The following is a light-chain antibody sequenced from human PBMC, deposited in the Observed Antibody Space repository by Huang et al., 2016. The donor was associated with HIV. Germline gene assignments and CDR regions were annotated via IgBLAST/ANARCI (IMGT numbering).Light chain of an antibody. CDR1: QSLSSSY. CDR3: QQYGSSPYT. Sequence: VLTQSPGTLSSSPGDRVTISCRASQSLSSSYLAWYQQRPGQAPRLLIYGASTRATGIPDRFSGSGAGTDFSLTINGLEPADFALYYCQQYGSSPYTFGQGTNPEIK. J-gene: IGKJ2*01. CDR2: GAS. V-gene: IGKV3-20*01.